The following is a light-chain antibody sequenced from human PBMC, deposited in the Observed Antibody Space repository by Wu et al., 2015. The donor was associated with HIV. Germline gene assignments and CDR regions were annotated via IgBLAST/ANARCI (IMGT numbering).Light chain of an antibody. Sequence: EIVLTQSPATLSLSPGERATLSCRTSQNVNNYLAWYQQKPGQAPRLLIYNAYARATGIPARFSGSGSGTDFTLTVSSLEPDDFAVYYCQQRTTSIAFGQGTRLDLK. CDR3: QQRTTSIA. CDR2: NAY. V-gene: IGKV3-11*01. J-gene: IGKJ5*01. CDR1: QNVNNY.